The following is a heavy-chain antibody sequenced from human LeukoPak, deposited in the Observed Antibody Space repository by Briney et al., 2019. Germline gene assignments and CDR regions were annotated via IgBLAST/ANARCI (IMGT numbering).Heavy chain of an antibody. V-gene: IGHV4-61*01. Sequence: SETLSLTCTVSGGSVSSGSYYWSWIRQPPGKGLEWIGYIYYSGSTNYNPSLKSRVTISVDTSKNQFSLKLSSVTAADTAVYYCARNLWFGESFDYWGQGTLVTVSS. CDR2: IYYSGST. D-gene: IGHD3-10*01. J-gene: IGHJ4*02. CDR3: ARNLWFGESFDY. CDR1: GGSVSSGSYY.